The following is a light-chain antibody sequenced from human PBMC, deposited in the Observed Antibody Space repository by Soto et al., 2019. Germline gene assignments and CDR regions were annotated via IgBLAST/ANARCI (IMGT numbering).Light chain of an antibody. CDR3: QQLNYYPLT. CDR2: DAS. V-gene: IGKV1-9*01. CDR1: QDIASY. Sequence: DIQLTPSPSFLSASVGDRVIITCRANQDIASYLAWYQQKPGKAPKLLIYDASTLQSGVPSKFSGSGSWTEFTLTISSLQPEDFATYYCQQLNYYPLTFGQGTKVEIK. J-gene: IGKJ1*01.